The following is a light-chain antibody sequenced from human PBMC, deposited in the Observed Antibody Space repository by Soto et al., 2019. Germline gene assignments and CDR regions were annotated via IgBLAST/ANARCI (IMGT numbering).Light chain of an antibody. CDR3: HQYGSSTST. Sequence: EMVLTGSPGTXSXXPXXXXXXXXRASQSVSNNYLAWYQQKPGQAPRLLIYGASNRATGIPDRFSGSGSGTDFILTISRLEPEDFPVYYCHQYGSSTSTFGQGTKVDIK. J-gene: IGKJ1*01. CDR2: GAS. V-gene: IGKV3-20*01. CDR1: QSVSNNY.